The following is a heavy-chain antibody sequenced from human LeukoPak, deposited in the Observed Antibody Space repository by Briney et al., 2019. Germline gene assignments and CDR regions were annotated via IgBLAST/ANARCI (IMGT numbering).Heavy chain of an antibody. CDR2: MYTSGST. D-gene: IGHD3-22*01. J-gene: IGHJ4*02. CDR3: ARGRDYYDSSGYYSGPIFDY. Sequence: SETLSLTCTVSGGSISSYYWSWIRQPAGKGLEWIGRMYTSGSTNYNPSLKSRVTMSVDTSKNQFSLKLSSVTAADTAVYYCARGRDYYDSSGYYSGPIFDYWGQGTLVTVSS. CDR1: GGSISSYY. V-gene: IGHV4-4*07.